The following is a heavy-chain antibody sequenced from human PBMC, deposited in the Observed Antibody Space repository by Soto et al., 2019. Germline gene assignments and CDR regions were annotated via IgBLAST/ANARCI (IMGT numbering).Heavy chain of an antibody. V-gene: IGHV3-30-3*02. CDR1: GFTFSSYA. CDR2: ISYDGSNK. J-gene: IGHJ6*02. Sequence: GGSLRLSCAASGFTFSSYAMHWVRQAPGKGLEWVAVISYDGSNKYYADSVKGRFTISRDNSKNTLYLQMNSLRAEDTAVYYCAKISGYDFWSGYYQPGYYYGMDVWGQGTTVTVSS. CDR3: AKISGYDFWSGYYQPGYYYGMDV. D-gene: IGHD3-3*01.